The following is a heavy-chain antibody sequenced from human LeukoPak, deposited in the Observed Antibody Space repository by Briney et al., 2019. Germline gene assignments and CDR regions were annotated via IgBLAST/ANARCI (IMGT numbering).Heavy chain of an antibody. CDR1: GYTFTSYG. CDR2: ISAYNGNT. J-gene: IGHJ4*02. CDR3: GLLSSGYWSDY. Sequence: ASVKVSCKASGYTFTSYGISWVRQAPGQGLEWMGWISAYNGNTNYAQKLQGRVTMTTDTSTSTAYMELRSLRSDDTAVYYCGLLSSGYWSDYWGQGTLVAVSS. D-gene: IGHD3-22*01. V-gene: IGHV1-18*01.